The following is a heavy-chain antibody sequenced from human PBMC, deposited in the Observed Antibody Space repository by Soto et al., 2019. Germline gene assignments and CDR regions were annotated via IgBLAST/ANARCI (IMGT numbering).Heavy chain of an antibody. CDR2: IIPILGIA. CDR3: ARGITIFGVASDAFDI. V-gene: IGHV1-69*02. CDR1: GGTFSSYT. Sequence: SVKVSCKASGGTFSSYTISWVRQAPGQGLEWMGRIIPILGIANYAQKFQGRVTITADKSTSTAYMELSSLRSEDTAVYYCARGITIFGVASDAFDIWGQGTMVTVSS. D-gene: IGHD3-3*01. J-gene: IGHJ3*02.